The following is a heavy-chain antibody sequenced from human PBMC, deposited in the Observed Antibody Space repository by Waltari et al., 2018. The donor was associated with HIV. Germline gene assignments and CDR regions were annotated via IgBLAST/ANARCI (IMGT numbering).Heavy chain of an antibody. V-gene: IGHV4-39*01. CDR2: IYYSGST. J-gene: IGHJ4*02. Sequence: QLQLQESGPGLVKPSETLSLTCTVSGGPISSNNYYLRLLRPHPGKGLEWIGTIYYSGSTYYNPSLKSRVTVSVDTSKNQFSLKVSSVTAADTAVYFCARLLDYNFFDFWGQGILVTVSS. CDR3: ARLLDYNFFDF. CDR1: GGPISSNNYY. D-gene: IGHD1-1*01.